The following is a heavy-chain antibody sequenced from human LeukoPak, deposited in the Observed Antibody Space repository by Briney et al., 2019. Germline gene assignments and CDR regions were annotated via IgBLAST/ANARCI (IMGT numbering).Heavy chain of an antibody. D-gene: IGHD3-22*01. CDR2: IHYSGSA. CDR3: ARHYDGGAKLRLDY. Sequence: SETLSLTCTVSGASISGYFWSWIRRPPGKGPEWIGFIHYSGSANYNPSLESRLTTSADTSKNQFSLKLSSVVAADTAVYYCARHYDGGAKLRLDYWGRGTLVTVSS. CDR1: GASISGYF. J-gene: IGHJ4*02. V-gene: IGHV4-59*08.